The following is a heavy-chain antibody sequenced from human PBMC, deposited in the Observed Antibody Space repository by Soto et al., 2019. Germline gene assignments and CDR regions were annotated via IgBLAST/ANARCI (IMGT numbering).Heavy chain of an antibody. J-gene: IGHJ4*02. Sequence: GGSLRLSCAASGFIFNNYAMTWVRQAPGKGLEWVSTVTASGGGTFYANSVKGRFTISRDNSRNTLHLQMSSLRVEDTALYYCAKALVPALTAKFGYWGQGTLVTVSS. CDR3: AKALVPALTAKFGY. CDR2: VTASGGGT. CDR1: GFIFNNYA. D-gene: IGHD5-18*01. V-gene: IGHV3-23*01.